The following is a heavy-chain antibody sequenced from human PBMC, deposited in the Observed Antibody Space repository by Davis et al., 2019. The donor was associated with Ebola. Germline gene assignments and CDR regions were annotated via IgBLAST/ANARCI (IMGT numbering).Heavy chain of an antibody. J-gene: IGHJ4*02. V-gene: IGHV4-31*03. CDR1: GGSISSGGYY. CDR2: IYYSGST. CDR3: ARGPYGGNRHFDY. D-gene: IGHD4-23*01. Sequence: SETLSLTCTVSGGSISSGGYYWSWIRQHPGKGLEWIGCIYYSGSTYYNPSLKSRVTISVDTSKNQFSLKLSSVTAADTAVYYCARGPYGGNRHFDYWGQGTLVTVSS.